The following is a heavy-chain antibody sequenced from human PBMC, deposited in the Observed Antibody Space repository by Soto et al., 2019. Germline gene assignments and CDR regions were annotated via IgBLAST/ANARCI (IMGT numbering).Heavy chain of an antibody. Sequence: QVQLVQSGAEEKKPGASVKVSCKASGYTFTNYAMHWVRQAPGQRLEWMGWINAGNGNTKYSQNFQGRITITRDTSASTAYLELTSLRFEDTAVYYCTRDGLYCCGDCYHYWYFDLWGRGTLVTVSS. V-gene: IGHV1-3*05. J-gene: IGHJ2*01. CDR2: INAGNGNT. CDR1: GYTFTNYA. D-gene: IGHD2-21*02. CDR3: TRDGLYCCGDCYHYWYFDL.